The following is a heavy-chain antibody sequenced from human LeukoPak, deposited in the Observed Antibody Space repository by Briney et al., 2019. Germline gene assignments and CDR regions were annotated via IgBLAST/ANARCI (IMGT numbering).Heavy chain of an antibody. J-gene: IGHJ3*02. CDR1: GFTFSSYE. V-gene: IGHV3-48*03. D-gene: IGHD1-26*01. CDR3: ARDQLGATKGRDAFDI. CDR2: ISSSGSTI. Sequence: PGGSLRLSCAASGFTFSSYEMNWVRQAPGKGLEWVSYISSSGSTIYYADSVKGRFTISRDNAKNSLYLQMNSLRAEDTAVYYCARDQLGATKGRDAFDIWGQGTMVTVSS.